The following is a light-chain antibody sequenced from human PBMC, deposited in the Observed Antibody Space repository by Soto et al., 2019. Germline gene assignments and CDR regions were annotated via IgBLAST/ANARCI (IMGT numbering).Light chain of an antibody. J-gene: IGLJ1*01. CDR1: SSDVGTYNR. Sequence: QSVLTQPPSVSGSPGQSVGLSCTGTSSDVGTYNRVSWYQQPPGTAPRLMIYDVSNRPSGVPDRFSGSKSGNTASLTISGLQAEDEADYYCSSYTSTSTYVFGTGTKVTVL. V-gene: IGLV2-18*02. CDR3: SSYTSTSTYV. CDR2: DVS.